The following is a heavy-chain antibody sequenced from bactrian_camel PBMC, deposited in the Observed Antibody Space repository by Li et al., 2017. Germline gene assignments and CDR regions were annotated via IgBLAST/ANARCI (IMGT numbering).Heavy chain of an antibody. Sequence: HVQLVESGGGLVQPGGSLRLSCAASGFTFSSYYMSWVRQAPGKGLEWVSAFYSDGSHAYYADSVKGRFTISSDNAKNTVALQMNSLKSEGTALYYCVTELTAGETDFGYWGQGTQVTVS. D-gene: IGHD7*01. CDR1: GFTFSSYY. V-gene: IGHV3S5*01. CDR2: FYSDGSHA. CDR3: VTELTAGETDFGY. J-gene: IGHJ6*01.